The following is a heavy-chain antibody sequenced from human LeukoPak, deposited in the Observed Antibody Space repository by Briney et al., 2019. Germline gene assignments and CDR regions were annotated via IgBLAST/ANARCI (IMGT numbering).Heavy chain of an antibody. CDR3: ARGEVRDIWQLGPPRRKVYYYMDV. J-gene: IGHJ6*03. Sequence: KPSETLSLTCSVYSGSFSGYYWSWIRQPPGKGLEWIGEINHSVGTNYNPSLKSRVTMSLDTSKNQFSLKLSSVTAADTAVYYCARGEVRDIWQLGPPRRKVYYYMDVWGKGTTVTVSS. D-gene: IGHD6-6*01. CDR2: INHSVGT. CDR1: SGSFSGYY. V-gene: IGHV4-34*01.